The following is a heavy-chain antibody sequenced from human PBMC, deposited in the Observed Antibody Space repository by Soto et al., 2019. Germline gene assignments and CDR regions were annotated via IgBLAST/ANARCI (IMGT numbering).Heavy chain of an antibody. D-gene: IGHD2-15*01. J-gene: IGHJ4*02. V-gene: IGHV4-61*01. CDR1: GGSVSSGSYY. Sequence: QVQLQESGPGLVKPSETLSLTCTVSGGSVSSGSYYWSWIRQPPGKGLEWIGYIYYSGSNNYNPSLKSRVTISVDTSKNQSSLQPRSVTAADTAVYYCAAPICSGGSCYGLTLGYWGQGTLVTVSS. CDR3: AAPICSGGSCYGLTLGY. CDR2: IYYSGSN.